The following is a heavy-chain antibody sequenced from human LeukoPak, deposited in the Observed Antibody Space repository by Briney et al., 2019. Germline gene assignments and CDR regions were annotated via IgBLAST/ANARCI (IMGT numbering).Heavy chain of an antibody. V-gene: IGHV4-59*12. Sequence: GSLRLSCAASGFTFSSYSMNWVRQAPGKGPEWIGSHYHTGRIYHNPSLNSRVTISVDTSKNQFSLKLSSVTDADTAVYYCARDGSDNWGLFDNWGRGTLVTVSS. D-gene: IGHD1-1*01. CDR2: HYHTGRI. CDR3: ARDGSDNWGLFDN. J-gene: IGHJ4*02. CDR1: GFTFSSYS.